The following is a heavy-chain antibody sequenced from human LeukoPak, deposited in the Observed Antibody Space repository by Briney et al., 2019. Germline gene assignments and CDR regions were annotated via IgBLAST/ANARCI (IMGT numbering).Heavy chain of an antibody. Sequence: ASVRVSCKASGYTFTSYYMHWVRQAPGQGLEWMGIINPSGGSTSYAQKFQGRVTMTRDMSTSTVYMELSSLRSEDTAVYYCARGPGANYPADYWGQGTLVTVSS. CDR3: ARGPGANYPADY. J-gene: IGHJ4*02. CDR2: INPSGGST. V-gene: IGHV1-46*01. D-gene: IGHD4/OR15-4a*01. CDR1: GYTFTSYY.